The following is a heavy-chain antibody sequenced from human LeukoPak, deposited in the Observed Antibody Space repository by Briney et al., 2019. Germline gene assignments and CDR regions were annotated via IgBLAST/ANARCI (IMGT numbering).Heavy chain of an antibody. V-gene: IGHV1-8*02. J-gene: IGHJ4*02. Sequence: ASAKVSCKASGGTFSSYAINWVRQATGQGLEWMGWMNPNSGNTGYAQKFQGRVTMTRNTSISTAYMELSSLRSEDTAVYYCARGLGRTAMVTRGGVRFDYWGQGTLVTVSS. CDR3: ARGLGRTAMVTRGGVRFDY. CDR1: GGTFSSYA. CDR2: MNPNSGNT. D-gene: IGHD5-18*01.